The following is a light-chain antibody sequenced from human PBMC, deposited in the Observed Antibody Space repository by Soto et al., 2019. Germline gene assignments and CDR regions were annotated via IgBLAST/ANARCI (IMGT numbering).Light chain of an antibody. CDR2: DAS. CDR1: QSISAW. CDR3: QQYKTYS. Sequence: DIQMTQSPSTLSASIGDRVTITCRASQSISAWVAWYQQKPGKAPNLLIYDASSLESGVPSRFRGSGSGTEFTLTISSLQPDDLATYYCQQYKTYSFGQGTKVEIK. J-gene: IGKJ1*01. V-gene: IGKV1-5*01.